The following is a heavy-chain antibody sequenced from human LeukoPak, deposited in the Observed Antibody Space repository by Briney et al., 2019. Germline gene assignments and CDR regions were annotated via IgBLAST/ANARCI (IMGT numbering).Heavy chain of an antibody. CDR1: GGTFSSYA. Sequence: SVKVSCKASGGTFSSYAISWVRQAPGQGLEWMGGIIPIFGTANYAQKFQGRVTITADESTSTAYMELSSLRSEDTAVYYWARDSPERSKGYYDILTGYYPFDYRGQGTLVTVSS. D-gene: IGHD3-9*01. V-gene: IGHV1-69*13. CDR2: IIPIFGTA. CDR3: ARDSPERSKGYYDILTGYYPFDY. J-gene: IGHJ4*02.